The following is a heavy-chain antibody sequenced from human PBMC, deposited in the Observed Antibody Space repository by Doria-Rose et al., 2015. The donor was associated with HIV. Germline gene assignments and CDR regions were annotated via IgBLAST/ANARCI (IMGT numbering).Heavy chain of an antibody. CDR2: IFSDDER. D-gene: IGHD6-13*01. CDR3: ARIKSSGWYHKYYFDF. CDR1: GVSLSSPGMG. J-gene: IGHJ4*02. V-gene: IGHV2-26*01. Sequence: QITLKESGPELVKPTETLTLTCTVSGVSLSSPGMGVSWIRQPPGKALEWLANIFSDDERSYKTSLKSRLTISRGTSKGQVVLTMTDMDPVDTATYYCARIKSSGWYHKYYFDFWGQGTLVIVSA.